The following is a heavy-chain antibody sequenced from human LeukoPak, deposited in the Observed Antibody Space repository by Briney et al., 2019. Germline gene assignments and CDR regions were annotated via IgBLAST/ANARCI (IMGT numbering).Heavy chain of an antibody. D-gene: IGHD5-12*01. CDR2: IGSGGSPI. J-gene: IGHJ3*02. CDR1: GFTFSNYP. CDR3: ARGVRTSSGYDSGI. Sequence: GGSLRLSCAASGFTFSNYPMNWVRQAPGKGLEWVSYIGSGGSPIYYADSVRGRFTISRDNAKNTLYLQMNSLRAEDTAVYYCARGVRTSSGYDSGIWGQGTMVTVSS. V-gene: IGHV3-48*04.